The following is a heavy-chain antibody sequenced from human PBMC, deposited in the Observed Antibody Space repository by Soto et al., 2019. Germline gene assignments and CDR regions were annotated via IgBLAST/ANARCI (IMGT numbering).Heavy chain of an antibody. CDR3: AKDLGYTLIIADLVVFDL. Sequence: EVQLLESGGGLVQPGGSLRLSCAASGFTFSRYAMSWVRQAPGKGLEWVSGISGSGGSTYYADSVMGRFTISRDNSKNTLYLQMNSRRADDTAVYYCAKDLGYTLIIADLVVFDLWGRGTLVTVSS. D-gene: IGHD3-16*02. CDR2: ISGSGGST. J-gene: IGHJ2*01. CDR1: GFTFSRYA. V-gene: IGHV3-23*01.